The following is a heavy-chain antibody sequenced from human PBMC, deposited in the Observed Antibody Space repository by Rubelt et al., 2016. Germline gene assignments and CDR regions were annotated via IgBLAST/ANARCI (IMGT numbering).Heavy chain of an antibody. J-gene: IGHJ4*02. V-gene: IGHV4-38-2*02. Sequence: QVQLQESGPGLVKPSETLSLTCTVSGYSISGGYYWGWIRQPPGKGLEWIGSIFHSGSTYYNPSLKSRVTISVDTSKNQFSRKLSSGTAADTAVYYCARVGADYLFDYWGQGTLVTVSS. CDR3: ARVGADYLFDY. CDR1: GYSISGGYY. CDR2: IFHSGST. D-gene: IGHD4-11*01.